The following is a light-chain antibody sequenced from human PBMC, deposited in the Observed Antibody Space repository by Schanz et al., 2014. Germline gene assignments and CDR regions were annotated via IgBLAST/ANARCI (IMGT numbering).Light chain of an antibody. CDR1: QSVSSY. CDR2: GAS. Sequence: EIVLTQSPGTLSLSPGERATLSCRASQSVSSYLAWYQQKPGQAPRLLIYGASNRATGIPDRFSGSGSGTDFTLTISRLEPEDFAVYYCQHYSLSPLFGQGTKV. V-gene: IGKV3-20*01. J-gene: IGKJ1*01. CDR3: QHYSLSPL.